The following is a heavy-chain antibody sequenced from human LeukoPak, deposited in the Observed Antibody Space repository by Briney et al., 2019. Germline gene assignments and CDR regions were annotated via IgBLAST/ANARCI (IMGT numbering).Heavy chain of an antibody. CDR2: IKQDGSEK. J-gene: IGHJ4*02. CDR3: ARGKEPVAGSLSHFDY. CDR1: GFTFSSYW. V-gene: IGHV3-7*03. D-gene: IGHD6-19*01. Sequence: GGSLRLSCAASGFTFSSYWLTWVRQAPGKGLEWVANIKQDGSEKFYVDSVKGRFTISRDDSKNTLYLQMNSLRAEDTAVYYCARGKEPVAGSLSHFDYWGQGTLVTVSS.